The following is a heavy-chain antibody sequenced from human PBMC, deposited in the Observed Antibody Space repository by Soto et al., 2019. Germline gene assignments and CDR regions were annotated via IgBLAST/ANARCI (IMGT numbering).Heavy chain of an antibody. CDR3: ARWGYDSSGYLFDY. V-gene: IGHV3-48*03. CDR1: GFTFSSYE. CDR2: SSRSGSTI. Sequence: GGSLRLSCAASGFTFSSYEMNWVRQAPGKGLEWVSYSSRSGSTIYYADSVKGRFTISRDNAKNSRYLQMNSLIAEDTAVSYCARWGYDSSGYLFDYWGQGTLVTVSS. D-gene: IGHD3-22*01. J-gene: IGHJ4*02.